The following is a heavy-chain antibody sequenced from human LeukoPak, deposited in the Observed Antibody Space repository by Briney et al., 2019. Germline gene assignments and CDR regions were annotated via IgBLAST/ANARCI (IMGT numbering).Heavy chain of an antibody. CDR1: GGSISSGDYI. V-gene: IGHV4-30-4*01. Sequence: SETLSLTCTVSGGSISSGDYIWTWIRQPPAKGLEWIGRMHYGGSPSYNPSLQSRVTISADTSKNQFSLSLYSVTAADTAVYYCTRGLPSDKIDYWGQGTLVTVSS. D-gene: IGHD2-15*01. CDR2: MHYGGSP. CDR3: TRGLPSDKIDY. J-gene: IGHJ4*02.